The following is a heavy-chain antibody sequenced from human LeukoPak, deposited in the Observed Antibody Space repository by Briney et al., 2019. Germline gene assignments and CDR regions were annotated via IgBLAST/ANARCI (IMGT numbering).Heavy chain of an antibody. J-gene: IGHJ4*02. CDR1: GFTFSTYA. D-gene: IGHD6-13*01. Sequence: GGSLRLSCAASGFTFSTYAMSWVRQAPGRGLEWVSAISGSGGSTYYADSAKGRFTISRDNSKNTLDLQMNSLRAEDTAVYYCAKGIPATGTAVRGYFDYWGQGTLVTVSS. CDR3: AKGIPATGTAVRGYFDY. CDR2: ISGSGGST. V-gene: IGHV3-23*01.